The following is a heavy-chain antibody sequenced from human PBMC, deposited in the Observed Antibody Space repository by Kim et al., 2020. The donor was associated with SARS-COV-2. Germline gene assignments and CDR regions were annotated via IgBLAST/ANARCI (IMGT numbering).Heavy chain of an antibody. V-gene: IGHV1-69*13. D-gene: IGHD3-10*01. CDR2: IIPIFGTA. CDR1: GGTFSSYA. CDR3: ASSPSYYLLGWS. J-gene: IGHJ5*02. Sequence: SVKVSCKASGGTFSSYAISWVRQAPGQGLEWMGGIIPIFGTANYAQKFQGRVTITADESTSTAYMELSSLRSEDTAVYYCASSPSYYLLGWSWGQGTLVTVSS.